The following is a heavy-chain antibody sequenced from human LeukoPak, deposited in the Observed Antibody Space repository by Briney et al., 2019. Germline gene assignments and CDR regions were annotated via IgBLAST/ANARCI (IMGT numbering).Heavy chain of an antibody. Sequence: SETLSLTCTVSGYFISSGYYWAWIRPPPGKGLEWIGSIYHSGSTYYNPSLKSRVSISVDTSKNQFSLKLTSVTAADTAVYYCARADVDHYYMDVWGKGTTVTVSS. V-gene: IGHV4-38-2*02. CDR2: IYHSGST. CDR3: ARADVDHYYMDV. J-gene: IGHJ6*03. CDR1: GYFISSGYY. D-gene: IGHD3/OR15-3a*01.